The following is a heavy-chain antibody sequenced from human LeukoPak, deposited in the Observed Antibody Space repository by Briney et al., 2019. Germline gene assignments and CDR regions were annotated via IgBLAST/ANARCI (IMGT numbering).Heavy chain of an antibody. J-gene: IGHJ4*02. CDR3: ARGFGGDLLGYYFDS. V-gene: IGHV3-53*01. D-gene: IGHD3-10*01. Sequence: GGSLRLSCAAPGFTVGTNYVTWGPQAPGKGLEWVSFISGGGLTYFADSVKGRFTISRDYSKNTVYLQLNSLRADDTAMYFCARGFGGDLLGYYFDSWGQGTLVTVSS. CDR2: ISGGGLT. CDR1: GFTVGTNY.